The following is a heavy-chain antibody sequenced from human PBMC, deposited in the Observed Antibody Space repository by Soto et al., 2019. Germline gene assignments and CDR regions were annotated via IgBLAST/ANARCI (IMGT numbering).Heavy chain of an antibody. Sequence: GGSLRLSCAASGFTFSSYAMSWVRQAPGKGLEWVSAISGSGGSTYYADSVKGRFTISRDNSKNTLYLQMNSLRAEDTAVYYCAKDRLFARISAYPHGNYGDYAPFDYWGQGTLVTVSS. CDR3: AKDRLFARISAYPHGNYGDYAPFDY. D-gene: IGHD4-17*01. CDR1: GFTFSSYA. V-gene: IGHV3-23*01. J-gene: IGHJ4*02. CDR2: ISGSGGST.